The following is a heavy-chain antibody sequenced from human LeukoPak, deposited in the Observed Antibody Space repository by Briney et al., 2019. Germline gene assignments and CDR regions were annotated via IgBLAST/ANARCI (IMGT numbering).Heavy chain of an antibody. CDR3: AKLETGIAAADFDY. J-gene: IGHJ4*02. CDR1: GFTFSSYS. V-gene: IGHV3-23*01. CDR2: ISGSGGST. D-gene: IGHD6-13*01. Sequence: GGSLRPSCAASGFTFSSYSMNWVRQAPGKGLEWVSAISGSGGSTYYADSVKGRFTISRDNSKNTLYLQMNSLRAEDTAVYYCAKLETGIAAADFDYWGQGTLVTVSS.